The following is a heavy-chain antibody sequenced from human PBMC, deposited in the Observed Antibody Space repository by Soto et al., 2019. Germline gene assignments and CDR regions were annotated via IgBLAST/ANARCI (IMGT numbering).Heavy chain of an antibody. CDR2: ICPGDSNT. CDR1: GYSFANYW. J-gene: IGHJ6*04. Sequence: PGESLKISCQGSGYSFANYWIGWVRQMPGKGLEWMGIICPGDSNTKYSPSFQGQVTISADKSVNTAYLQWNSLKASDTATYYCARHFLSCSASTRDGNDFWGRGTTDTVSS. V-gene: IGHV5-51*01. D-gene: IGHD3-3*01. CDR3: ARHFLSCSASTRDGNDF.